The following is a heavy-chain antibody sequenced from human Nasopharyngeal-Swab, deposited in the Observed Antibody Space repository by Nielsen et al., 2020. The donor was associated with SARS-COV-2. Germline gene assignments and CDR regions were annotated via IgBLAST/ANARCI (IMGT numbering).Heavy chain of an antibody. CDR3: ARDDSGSFLKRLNYYGMDV. CDR2: IYYSGST. J-gene: IGHJ6*02. Sequence: SETLSLTCAVSGGSISSRSSYWGWIRQPPGKGLEWIGSIYYSGSTYYTPSLKSRVTISVDTSKNQFSLKLRSVTATDTAVYYCARDDSGSFLKRLNYYGMDVWGQGTTVTVSS. CDR1: GGSISSRSSY. D-gene: IGHD6-13*01. V-gene: IGHV4-39*02.